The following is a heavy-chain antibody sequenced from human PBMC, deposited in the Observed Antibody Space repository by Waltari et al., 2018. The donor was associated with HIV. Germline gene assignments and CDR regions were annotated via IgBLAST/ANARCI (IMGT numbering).Heavy chain of an antibody. J-gene: IGHJ1*01. Sequence: QVHLGQSGAEVKEPGASVKVSCETSGFTFSTYYMHWIRQAPGKALGWMGMSNPHMGTTRYAQKFQGRVTVTRDTSTRTVYMELSSLTSDDTAVYFCARDFMSTSTGYLLHWGQGALVTV. D-gene: IGHD4-17*01. CDR2: SNPHMGTT. CDR3: ARDFMSTSTGYLLH. CDR1: GFTFSTYY. V-gene: IGHV1-46*01.